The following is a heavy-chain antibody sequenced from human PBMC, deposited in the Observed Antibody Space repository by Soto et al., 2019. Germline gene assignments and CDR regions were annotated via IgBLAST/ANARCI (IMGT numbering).Heavy chain of an antibody. CDR3: ARRQVVRKSYIVATGAAFDI. V-gene: IGHV5-10-1*01. Sequence: PGESLKISCKGSGYSFTSYWISWVRQMPGKGLEWMGRIDPSDSYTNYSPSFQGHVTISADKSISTAYLQWSSLKASDTAMYYCARRQVVRKSYIVATGAAFDIWGQGTMVTVSS. D-gene: IGHD5-12*01. CDR2: IDPSDSYT. J-gene: IGHJ3*02. CDR1: GYSFTSYW.